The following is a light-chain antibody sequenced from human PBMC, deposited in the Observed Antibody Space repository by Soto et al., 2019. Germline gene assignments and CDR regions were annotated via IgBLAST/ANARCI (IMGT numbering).Light chain of an antibody. CDR2: GAS. J-gene: IGKJ1*01. CDR3: QHYDWSLTWT. V-gene: IGKV3-15*01. CDR1: QSVSSN. Sequence: EIVMTQSPATLSVSPGERATLSCRASQSVSSNLAWYQQKPGQAPRLLIYGASTRATGIPARFSGSGSGTDFTLTISKLEPEDFAVYYCQHYDWSLTWTFGPGTKVDIK.